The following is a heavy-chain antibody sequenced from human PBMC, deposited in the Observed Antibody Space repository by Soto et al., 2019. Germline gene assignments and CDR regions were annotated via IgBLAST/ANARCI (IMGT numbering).Heavy chain of an antibody. CDR1: GFTFSSYG. CDR3: AKDRGVEVTTRFFDD. Sequence: QVQLVESGGGVVQPGRSLRLSCAASGFTFSSYGMHWVRQAPGKGLEWVAVISYDGRNKNYADSVKGRFTISRDNSKNTLYLQMNSLRAEDTAVYYCAKDRGVEVTTRFFDDWGQGTLVTVSS. J-gene: IGHJ4*01. CDR2: ISYDGRNK. V-gene: IGHV3-30*18. D-gene: IGHD4-17*01.